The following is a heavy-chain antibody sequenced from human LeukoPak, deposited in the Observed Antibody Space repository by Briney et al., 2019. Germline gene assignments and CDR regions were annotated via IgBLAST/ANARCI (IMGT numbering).Heavy chain of an antibody. Sequence: GASVKVSCKASGYTFSSYGISWVRQAPGQGLEWVGWIRGDNGNTNYAQKFQGRVTMTTDTSTSTVYMELKSLGSGETAVYYCARVDLLTGYYFFDYWGQGTLVTVSS. CDR1: GYTFSSYG. D-gene: IGHD3-9*01. CDR2: IRGDNGNT. J-gene: IGHJ4*02. CDR3: ARVDLLTGYYFFDY. V-gene: IGHV1-18*01.